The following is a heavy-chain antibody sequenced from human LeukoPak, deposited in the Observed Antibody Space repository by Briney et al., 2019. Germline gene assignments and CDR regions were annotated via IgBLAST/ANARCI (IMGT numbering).Heavy chain of an antibody. CDR1: GGSFSGYY. Sequence: PSETLSLTCAVYGGSFSGYYWSWIRQPPGKGLEWIGEINHSGSTNYNPSLKSRVTISVDTSKNQFSLKRSSVTAADTAVYYCARDYQGGYGDKTVDYWGQGTLVTVSS. CDR2: INHSGST. J-gene: IGHJ4*02. CDR3: ARDYQGGYGDKTVDY. V-gene: IGHV4-34*01. D-gene: IGHD5-18*01.